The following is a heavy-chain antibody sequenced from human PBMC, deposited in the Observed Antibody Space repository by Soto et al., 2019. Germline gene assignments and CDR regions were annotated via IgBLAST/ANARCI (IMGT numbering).Heavy chain of an antibody. CDR3: TRDRVVTICEGHYGMDN. CDR1: GFNFNKYW. Sequence: EEQLVESGGGLVQPGGSRRLSCVASGFNFNKYWMSWVRQAPGKGLEWVANIQKDGSEGSYVDSVEGRFNISRDNAKSSLYLEMNRPRGEGAAVYYCTRDRVVTICEGHYGMDNWGQGTTVIVSS. V-gene: IGHV3-7*04. J-gene: IGHJ6*02. CDR2: IQKDGSEG. D-gene: IGHD3-3*01.